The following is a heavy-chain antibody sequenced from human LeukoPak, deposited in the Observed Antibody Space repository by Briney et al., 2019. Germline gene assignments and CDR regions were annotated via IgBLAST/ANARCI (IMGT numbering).Heavy chain of an antibody. V-gene: IGHV4-61*02. Sequence: SETLSLTCTVSGGFISSSSYYWSWIRQPAGKGLEWIGRIYTSGSTNYNPSLKSRVTMSVDTSKNQFSLKLSSVTAADTAVYYCARLDYWGQGTLVTVSS. CDR1: GGFISSSSYY. CDR2: IYTSGST. CDR3: ARLDY. J-gene: IGHJ4*02.